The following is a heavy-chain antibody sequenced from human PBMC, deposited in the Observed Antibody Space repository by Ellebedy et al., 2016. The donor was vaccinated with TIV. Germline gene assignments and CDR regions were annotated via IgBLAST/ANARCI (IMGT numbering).Heavy chain of an antibody. CDR1: GYSISSGYY. CDR2: IYYSGST. CDR3: ARITPQYYAMDV. Sequence: SETLSLTCTVSGYSISSGYYWGWIRQPPGKGLQWIGSIYYSGSTYYNPSLKSRVTISVDTSKNQFSLKLSSVTAADTAVYYCARITPQYYAMDVWGQGTTVTVSS. J-gene: IGHJ6*02. D-gene: IGHD1-14*01. V-gene: IGHV4-38-2*02.